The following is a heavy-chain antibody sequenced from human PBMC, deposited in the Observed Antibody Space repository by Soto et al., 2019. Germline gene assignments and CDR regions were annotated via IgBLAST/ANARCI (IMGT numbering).Heavy chain of an antibody. D-gene: IGHD3-16*02. V-gene: IGHV1-8*01. CDR3: ARGRVMITFGVVIVIDY. J-gene: IGHJ4*02. CDR1: GYTFTSYD. CDR2: INPNTGYT. Sequence: QVQLVQSGAAMKKPGASVKVSCKASGYTFTSYDINWVRQATGQGLEWMGWINPNTGYTDYAQKFQDRVTMTGNTSKTTAYMELSSLRSEDTAVYYCARGRVMITFGVVIVIDYWGQGSPVTVSS.